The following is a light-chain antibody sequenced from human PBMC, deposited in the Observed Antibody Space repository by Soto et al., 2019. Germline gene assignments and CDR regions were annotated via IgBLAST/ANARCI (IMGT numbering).Light chain of an antibody. CDR2: EVS. CDR1: SSDVGGYNY. J-gene: IGLJ3*02. Sequence: QSALTQPPSASGSPGQSVTISCTGTSSDVGGYNYVSWYQQYPGKAHRLMIYEVSKRPSGVPDRFSGSKSGKTASLTVSGLQPKDEADYYCTSYAGSNIWVFGGGTKLTVL. CDR3: TSYAGSNIWV. V-gene: IGLV2-8*01.